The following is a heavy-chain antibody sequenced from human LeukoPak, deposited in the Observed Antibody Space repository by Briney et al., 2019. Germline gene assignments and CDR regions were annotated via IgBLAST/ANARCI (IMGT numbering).Heavy chain of an antibody. Sequence: GESLQISCKGSGYSFTSYWIGWVRQMPGKGLEWMGIIYPGDSDTGYSPSFQGQVTISADKSISTAYLQWSSLKASDTAMYYCARSSRQLVKDYWGQGTLVTVSS. CDR3: ARSSRQLVKDY. J-gene: IGHJ4*02. CDR2: IYPGDSDT. D-gene: IGHD6-6*01. CDR1: GYSFTSYW. V-gene: IGHV5-51*01.